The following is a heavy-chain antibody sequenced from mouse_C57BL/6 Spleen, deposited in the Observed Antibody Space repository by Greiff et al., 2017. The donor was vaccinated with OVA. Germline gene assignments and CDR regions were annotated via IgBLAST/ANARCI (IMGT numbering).Heavy chain of an antibody. V-gene: IGHV5-4*03. D-gene: IGHD2-4*01. CDR3: ARLSTKGYCFDY. J-gene: IGHJ2*01. CDR1: GFTFSSYA. CDR2: ISDGGSYT. Sequence: EVMLVESGGGLVKPGGSLKLSCAASGFTFSSYAMSWVRQTPEKRLEWVATISDGGSYTYYPDNVKGRFTISRDNAKNNLYLQMSHLKSDDTAMYYCARLSTKGYCFDYWGQGTTRTVSS.